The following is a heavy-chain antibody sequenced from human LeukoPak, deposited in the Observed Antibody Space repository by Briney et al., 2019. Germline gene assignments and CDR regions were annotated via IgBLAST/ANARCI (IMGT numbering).Heavy chain of an antibody. J-gene: IGHJ4*02. D-gene: IGHD3-22*01. Sequence: GGSLRLSCAASGFTFSSYSMNWVRQAPGKGLEWVSSISSSSGYIYYADSVKGRFTISRDNAKNSLYLQMSSLRAEDTAVYYCARAYYYDSSGYYYFDYWGQGPLVTVSS. CDR3: ARAYYYDSSGYYYFDY. CDR2: ISSSSGYI. CDR1: GFTFSSYS. V-gene: IGHV3-21*01.